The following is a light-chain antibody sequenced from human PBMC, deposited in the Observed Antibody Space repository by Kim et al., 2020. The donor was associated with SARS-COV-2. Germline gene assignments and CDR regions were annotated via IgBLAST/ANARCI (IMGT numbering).Light chain of an antibody. CDR2: QDI. Sequence: VSLSAGESAGIACPGAKLGDKYACWYQQTRVQSPCLVIYQDIKRPAGIPERFSGSMSENTATLTTGGTQAIDQADYYCQAWDRSWVFGEGPQLTVL. CDR3: QAWDRSWV. J-gene: IGLJ3*02. CDR1: KLGDKY. V-gene: IGLV3-1*01.